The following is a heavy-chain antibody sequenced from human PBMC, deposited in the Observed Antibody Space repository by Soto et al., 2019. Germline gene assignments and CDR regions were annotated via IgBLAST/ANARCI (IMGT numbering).Heavy chain of an antibody. V-gene: IGHV2-5*02. J-gene: IGHJ4*02. D-gene: IGHD2-21*01. CDR1: GFSFTTRGVG. CDR3: AHLVPGPLSFAY. CDR2: IYWDNDR. Sequence: QITLKESGPTLMRPTQTLALTCTFSGFSFTTRGVGVAWIRQPPGKTLEWLAVIYWDNDRRHRPSLTDRLSITKDTSTNQVVFTMTNMDPVDTGTYYCAHLVPGPLSFAYWGQGALVTVSS.